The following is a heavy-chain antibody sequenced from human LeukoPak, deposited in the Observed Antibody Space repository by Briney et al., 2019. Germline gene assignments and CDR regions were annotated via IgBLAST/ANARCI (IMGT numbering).Heavy chain of an antibody. CDR2: IYYSGST. CDR3: ARISDWNDFDY. Sequence: SETLSLTCTVSGGSISSYYWSWIRQPPGKGLEWIGYIYYSGSTNYNPSLKSRVTISVDTSKNQLSLKLTSVTAADTAVYYCARISDWNDFDYWGQGTLVTVSS. D-gene: IGHD1-1*01. CDR1: GGSISSYY. J-gene: IGHJ4*02. V-gene: IGHV4-59*01.